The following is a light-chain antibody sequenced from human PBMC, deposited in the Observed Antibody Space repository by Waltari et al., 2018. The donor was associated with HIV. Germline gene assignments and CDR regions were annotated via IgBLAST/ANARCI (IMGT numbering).Light chain of an antibody. J-gene: IGLJ1*01. Sequence: QSVLTQPPAASATPGQRVTISCSGSSSNIGSNTVNWYQQLPGTAPKLLTYSNNQRPSGVPDRFSGTKSGTSASLAISGLQSDDEADYYCATWDDSLNAFVFGTGTKVTVL. CDR1: SSNIGSNT. V-gene: IGLV1-44*01. CDR2: SNN. CDR3: ATWDDSLNAFV.